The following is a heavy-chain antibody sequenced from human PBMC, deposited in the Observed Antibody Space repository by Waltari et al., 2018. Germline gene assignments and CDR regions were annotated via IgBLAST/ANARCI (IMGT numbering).Heavy chain of an antibody. Sequence: QVQLQESGPGLVKPSETLSLTCAVSGYSISSGYYWGWIRQPPGKGLEWIGSIYHSGITYYNPSLKSRVTISVDTSKNQFSLKLSSVTAADTAVYYCARHGAAAGDYYYYGMDVWGQGTTVTVSS. CDR3: ARHGAAAGDYYYYGMDV. CDR2: IYHSGIT. CDR1: GYSISSGYY. D-gene: IGHD6-13*01. V-gene: IGHV4-38-2*01. J-gene: IGHJ6*02.